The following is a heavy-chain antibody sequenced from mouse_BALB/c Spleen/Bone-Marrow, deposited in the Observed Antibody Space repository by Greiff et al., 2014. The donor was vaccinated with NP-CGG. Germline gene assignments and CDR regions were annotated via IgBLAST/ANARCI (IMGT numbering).Heavy chain of an antibody. CDR3: TRRTATLDY. D-gene: IGHD1-2*01. CDR2: IYPGDSDT. J-gene: IGHJ2*01. V-gene: IGHV1-5*01. CDR1: GYSFTSYW. Sequence: EVQLEESGTVLARPGASVKMSCKASGYSFTSYWIHWVRQRPGQGLEWIGAIYPGDSDTSFNHKFKDKAKSTEVTSASTAYMEISSMTNEDSAVYYCTRRTATLDYWGQGTTLTVSA.